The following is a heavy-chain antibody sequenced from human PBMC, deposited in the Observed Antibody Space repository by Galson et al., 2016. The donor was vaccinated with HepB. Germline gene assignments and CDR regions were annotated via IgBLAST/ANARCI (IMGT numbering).Heavy chain of an antibody. D-gene: IGHD1-26*01. V-gene: IGHV3-13*01. CDR3: AGGSFSDLDV. CDR2: IGIAGDT. CDR1: GLTFSTYD. J-gene: IGHJ4*02. Sequence: SLRLSCAASGLTFSTYDMHWVRQATGKGLEWVSTIGIAGDTYYPGSVKGRFTISRENVKNSLYLQMNSLRVEDTAVYYCAGGSFSDLDVWGQGILVTVSS.